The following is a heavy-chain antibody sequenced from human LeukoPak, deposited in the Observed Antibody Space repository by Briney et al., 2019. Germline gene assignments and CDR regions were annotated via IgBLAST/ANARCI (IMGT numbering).Heavy chain of an antibody. D-gene: IGHD3-10*01. J-gene: IGHJ4*02. Sequence: GGSLRLSCAASGFTFSSYAMMWVRQSPEKGLEWVSSITGGGDGTYYADSVRGRFTISRDNSKNTLYLKMNSPRAEDTAVYFCVKGFVHPTYYFEYWGQGTLVTVSS. V-gene: IGHV3-23*01. CDR1: GFTFSSYA. CDR2: ITGGGDGT. CDR3: VKGFVHPTYYFEY.